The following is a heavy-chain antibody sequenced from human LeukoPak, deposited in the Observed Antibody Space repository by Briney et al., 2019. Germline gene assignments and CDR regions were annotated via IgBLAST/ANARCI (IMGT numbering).Heavy chain of an antibody. CDR3: TSRGWIVGLVDY. CDR2: IYYSGTT. V-gene: IGHV4-39*01. Sequence: SETLSLTCTVSGGSASSSSYYWGWIRQPPGKGLEWIASIYYSGTTYYNPSLKSRVSISADTSKNQFSLKLSSVTAADTAVYYCTSRGWIVGLVDYWGQGTLVTVSS. J-gene: IGHJ4*02. D-gene: IGHD3-22*01. CDR1: GGSASSSSYY.